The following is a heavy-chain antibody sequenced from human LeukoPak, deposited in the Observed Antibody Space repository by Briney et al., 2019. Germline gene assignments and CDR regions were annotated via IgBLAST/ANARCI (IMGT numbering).Heavy chain of an antibody. J-gene: IGHJ4*02. CDR1: GGSFSGYY. Sequence: SETLSLTCAVYGGSFSGYYWSWIRQPPGKGLEWIGEINHSGSTNYNPSLKSRVTISVGTSKNQFSLKLSSVTAADTAVYYCARGLGYYGSGSYLKQWGEGTLVTVSS. CDR3: ARGLGYYGSGSYLKQ. V-gene: IGHV4-34*01. D-gene: IGHD3-10*01. CDR2: INHSGST.